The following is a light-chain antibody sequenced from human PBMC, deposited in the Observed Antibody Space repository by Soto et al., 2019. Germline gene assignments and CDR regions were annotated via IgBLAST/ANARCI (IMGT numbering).Light chain of an antibody. V-gene: IGKV1-5*01. CDR1: QTINNW. J-gene: IGKJ1*01. CDR3: QQYNTFWT. CDR2: DVS. Sequence: DIQMTQSPSTLSASVGDRVTITCRASQTINNWLAWYQQKPGKAPKLLIYDVSTLGSGVPSRFSGSGSGTDFTLTISSLQTDDSATYYCQQYNTFWTFGQGTKVEIK.